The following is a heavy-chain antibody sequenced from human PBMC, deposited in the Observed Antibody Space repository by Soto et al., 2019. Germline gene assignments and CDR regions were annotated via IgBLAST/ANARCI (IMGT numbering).Heavy chain of an antibody. D-gene: IGHD6-19*01. Sequence: QVHLQESGPGLVKPSETLSVTCSVSGDSISTYYWTWIRQPPGKGLDWIGYIYYTGSTNYNPSLKNRVTISIDTSKNQVSLKLSSVTAADTAVYYCARSYTSGWTPLQYWGQGALVTVSS. J-gene: IGHJ4*02. V-gene: IGHV4-59*12. CDR2: IYYTGST. CDR3: ARSYTSGWTPLQY. CDR1: GDSISTYY.